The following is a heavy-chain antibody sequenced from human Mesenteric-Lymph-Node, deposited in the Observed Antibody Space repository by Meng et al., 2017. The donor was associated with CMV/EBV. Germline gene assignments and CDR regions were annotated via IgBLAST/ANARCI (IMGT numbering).Heavy chain of an antibody. CDR2: IYYSGST. CDR1: SGSFSGYY. Sequence: SETLSLTCAVYSGSFSGYYWSWIRQPPGKGLEWIGYIYYSGSTNYNPSLKSRVTISLDTSKNQFSLRLSSVTAADTAVYYCAREGRGESLGMDVWGQGTTVTVSS. D-gene: IGHD3-16*01. J-gene: IGHJ6*02. V-gene: IGHV4-59*01. CDR3: AREGRGESLGMDV.